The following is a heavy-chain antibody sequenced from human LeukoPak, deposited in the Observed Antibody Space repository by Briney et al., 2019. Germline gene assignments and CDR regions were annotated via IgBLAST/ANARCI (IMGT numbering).Heavy chain of an antibody. V-gene: IGHV1-69*13. CDR2: IIPIFGTA. Sequence: SVKVSCKASGGTFSSYAISWVRQAPGRGLEWMGGIIPIFGTANHAQKFQGRVTITADESTSTAYMELSSLRSEDTAVYYCARAGTAARFGDFDYWGQGTLVTVSS. CDR1: GGTFSSYA. D-gene: IGHD6-6*01. CDR3: ARAGTAARFGDFDY. J-gene: IGHJ4*02.